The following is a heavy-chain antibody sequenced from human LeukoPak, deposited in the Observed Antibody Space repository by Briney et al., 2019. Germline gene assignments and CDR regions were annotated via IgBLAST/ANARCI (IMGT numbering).Heavy chain of an antibody. CDR2: INHSGST. CDR1: GGSFSGYY. V-gene: IGHV4-34*01. J-gene: IGHJ4*02. CDR3: ARTGGWYPDY. D-gene: IGHD6-19*01. Sequence: SETLSLTCAVYGGSFSGYYWSWIRQPPGKGLEWIGEINHSGSTNYNPSLKSRVTISVDTSKNQFSLKLSSVTAADTAVYYCARTGGWYPDYWGQGTLVTVSS.